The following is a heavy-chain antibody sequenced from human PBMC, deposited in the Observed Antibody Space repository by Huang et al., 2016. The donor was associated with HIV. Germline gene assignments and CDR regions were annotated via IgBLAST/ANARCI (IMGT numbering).Heavy chain of an antibody. CDR1: GYTFTSYG. D-gene: IGHD3-22*01. CDR3: ARDPKYHRIGYYRQRRGIDI. Sequence: QIQLMQSGPELKQPGASVKVSCKASGYTFTSYGITWVRQAPGQGPAWMGLISAASVDTEYAQKFQGRVTLTTDTATNIAYMELRSLRSDDTAKYYCARDPKYHRIGYYRQRRGIDIWGQGTMVIVSS. CDR2: ISAASVDT. V-gene: IGHV1-18*01. J-gene: IGHJ3*02.